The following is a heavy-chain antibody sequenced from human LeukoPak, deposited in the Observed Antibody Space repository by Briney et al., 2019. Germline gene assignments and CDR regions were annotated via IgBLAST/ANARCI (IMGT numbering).Heavy chain of an antibody. CDR3: ASRWVMVRGVMEVYNWFDP. CDR1: GFTFSSYA. Sequence: GGSLRLSCAASGFTFSSYAMSWVRQAPGKGLEWVSAISGSGGSTYYADSVQGRFTISRDNAKNLLYLQMNSLRAEDTAVYYCASRWVMVRGVMEVYNWFDPWGQGTLVTVSS. D-gene: IGHD3-10*01. J-gene: IGHJ5*02. CDR2: ISGSGGST. V-gene: IGHV3-23*01.